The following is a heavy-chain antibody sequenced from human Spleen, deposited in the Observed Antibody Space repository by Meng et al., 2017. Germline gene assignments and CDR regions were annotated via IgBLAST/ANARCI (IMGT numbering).Heavy chain of an antibody. J-gene: IGHJ4*02. Sequence: GESLKISCAASGFTFSSYAMSWVRQAPGKGLEWVSGISVSGVSTYYADSVKGRFTISRDNAKNSLYLQMNSLRDEDTAVYYCARDGTGSFGLPYYDSWGQGTLVTVSS. CDR2: ISVSGVST. CDR1: GFTFSSYA. D-gene: IGHD1-26*01. CDR3: ARDGTGSFGLPYYDS. V-gene: IGHV3-23*01.